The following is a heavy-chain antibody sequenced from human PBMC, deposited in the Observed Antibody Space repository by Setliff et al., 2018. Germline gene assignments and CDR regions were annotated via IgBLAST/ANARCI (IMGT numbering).Heavy chain of an antibody. V-gene: IGHV4-30-4*02. CDR1: GGSISSGDYY. J-gene: IGHJ3*02. D-gene: IGHD2-2*01. CDR3: ARAHSDIVVVPAAMRDAFDI. CDR2: IYYSGST. Sequence: PSDTLSLTCTVSGGSISSGDYYWSWIRQPPGKGLEWIGYIYYSGSTYYNPSLKSRVTISVDTSKNQFSLKLSSVTAADTAVYYCARAHSDIVVVPAAMRDAFDIWGQGTMVTVSS.